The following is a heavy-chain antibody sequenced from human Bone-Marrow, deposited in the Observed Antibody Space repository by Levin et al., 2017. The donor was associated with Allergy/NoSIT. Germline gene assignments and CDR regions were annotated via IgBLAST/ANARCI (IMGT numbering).Heavy chain of an antibody. CDR1: GYNFAGFY. V-gene: IGHV1-2*02. J-gene: IGHJ5*02. D-gene: IGHD3-10*01. Sequence: ASVKVSCKASGYNFAGFYIHWVRQAPGQGPEWMGWINPDTGGTNYAQKFQGRVTMTRDTSITTAFLDLNRLRSDDTALYYCARSLWGYGSGSFYVDPWGQGTLVTVSS. CDR2: INPDTGGT. CDR3: ARSLWGYGSGSFYVDP.